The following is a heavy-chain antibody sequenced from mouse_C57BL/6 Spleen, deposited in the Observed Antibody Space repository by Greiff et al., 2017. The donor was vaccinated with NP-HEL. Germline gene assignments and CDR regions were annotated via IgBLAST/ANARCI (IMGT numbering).Heavy chain of an antibody. Sequence: EVKLVESGGDLVKPGGSLKLSCAASGFTFSSYGMSWVRQTPDKRLEWVATISSGGSYTYYPDSVKGRFTISRDNAKNTLYLQMSRLKSEDTAMYYCARELGDYWGQGTTLTVSS. CDR2: ISSGGSYT. D-gene: IGHD4-1*01. CDR3: ARELGDY. J-gene: IGHJ2*01. V-gene: IGHV5-6*01. CDR1: GFTFSSYG.